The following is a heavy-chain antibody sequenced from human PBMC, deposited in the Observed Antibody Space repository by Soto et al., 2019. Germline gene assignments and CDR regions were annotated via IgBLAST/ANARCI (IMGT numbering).Heavy chain of an antibody. CDR3: AKDSHSSTVTTLNY. V-gene: IGHV3-9*01. CDR2: ISWNSGSI. CDR1: GFTFDDYA. D-gene: IGHD4-17*01. J-gene: IGHJ4*02. Sequence: GGSLRLSCAASGFTFDDYAMHWVRQAPGKGLEWVSGISWNSGSIGYADSVKGRFTISRDNAKNSLYLQMNSLRAEDTALYYCAKDSHSSTVTTLNYWGQGTLVTVSS.